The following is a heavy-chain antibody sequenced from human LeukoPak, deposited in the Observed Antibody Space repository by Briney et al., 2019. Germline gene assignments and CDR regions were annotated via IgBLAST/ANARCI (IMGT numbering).Heavy chain of an antibody. V-gene: IGHV3-21*01. CDR3: ARVDTVTTSAFDI. J-gene: IGHJ3*02. CDR1: GFTFSSYS. CDR2: ISSSSSYI. Sequence: KAGGSLRLSCAASGFTFSSYSMNWVRQAPGKGLEWVSSISSSSSYIYHADSVKGRFTISRDNAKNSLYLQMNSLRAEDTAVYYCARVDTVTTSAFDIWGQGTMVTVSS. D-gene: IGHD4-17*01.